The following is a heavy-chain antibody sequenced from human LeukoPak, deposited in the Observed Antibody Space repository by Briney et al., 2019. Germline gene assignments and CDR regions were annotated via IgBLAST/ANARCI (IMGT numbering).Heavy chain of an antibody. CDR1: GGSISSYY. CDR3: ARSSYSDYDFDY. CDR2: IYYSGST. Sequence: PSETLSLTCTVSGGSISSYYWSWIRQPPGKGLEWIGYIYYSGSTNYNPSLKSRVTISVDTSKNQFSLKLSSVTAADTAVYYCARSSYSDYDFDYWGQGTLVTVSS. V-gene: IGHV4-59*08. D-gene: IGHD4-11*01. J-gene: IGHJ4*02.